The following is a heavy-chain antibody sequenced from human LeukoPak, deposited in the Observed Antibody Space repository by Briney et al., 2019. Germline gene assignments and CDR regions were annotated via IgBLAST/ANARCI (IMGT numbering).Heavy chain of an antibody. V-gene: IGHV3-23*01. CDR1: GFTFSSYA. D-gene: IGHD3-10*01. Sequence: PGGSLRLSCAASGFTFSSYAMSWVRQAPGKGLEWVSAISGSGGSTYYADSVKGRFTISRDNTKNTLYLQMNSLRAEDTAVYYCAKEGQRSSGSYYVYWGQGTLVTVSS. J-gene: IGHJ4*02. CDR3: AKEGQRSSGSYYVY. CDR2: ISGSGGST.